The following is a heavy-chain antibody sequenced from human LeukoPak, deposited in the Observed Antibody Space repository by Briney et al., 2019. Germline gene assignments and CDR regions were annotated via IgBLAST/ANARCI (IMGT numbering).Heavy chain of an antibody. CDR1: GFTFSNYA. D-gene: IGHD3-3*01. V-gene: IGHV3-30*04. Sequence: GGSLRLSCAASGFTFSNYAMHWVRQAPGKGLEWVAVILYDGSDKYYADSVKGRFTISRDNSKNTLYLQMNSLRAEDTAVYYCAGSYDFWSGPQGYNWFDPWGQGTLVTVSS. CDR2: ILYDGSDK. CDR3: AGSYDFWSGPQGYNWFDP. J-gene: IGHJ5*02.